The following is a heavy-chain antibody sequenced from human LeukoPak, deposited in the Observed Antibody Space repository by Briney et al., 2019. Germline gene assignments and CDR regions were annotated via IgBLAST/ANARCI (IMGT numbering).Heavy chain of an antibody. J-gene: IGHJ4*02. Sequence: SETLSPTCTVSGGSISSYYWSWIRQPAGKGLEWIGRIYTSGSTNYNPSLKSRVTMSVDTSKNQFSLKLSSVTAADTAVYYCARGKYCSSTSCSKYYFDYWGQGTLVTVSS. CDR2: IYTSGST. D-gene: IGHD2-2*01. CDR3: ARGKYCSSTSCSKYYFDY. V-gene: IGHV4-4*07. CDR1: GGSISSYY.